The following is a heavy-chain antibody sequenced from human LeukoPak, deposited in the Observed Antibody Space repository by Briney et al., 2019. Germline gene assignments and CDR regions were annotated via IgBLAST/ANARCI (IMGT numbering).Heavy chain of an antibody. J-gene: IGHJ5*02. V-gene: IGHV5-51*01. Sequence: GESLKISCKGSGYSFTSYWIGWVCQMPGKGLEWMGIVYPGDSDTRYSPSFQGQVTISADKSISTAYLQWSSLKASDTAMYYCARLYIVVVPAAIDGGFDPWGQGTLVTVSS. CDR1: GYSFTSYW. D-gene: IGHD2-2*01. CDR3: ARLYIVVVPAAIDGGFDP. CDR2: VYPGDSDT.